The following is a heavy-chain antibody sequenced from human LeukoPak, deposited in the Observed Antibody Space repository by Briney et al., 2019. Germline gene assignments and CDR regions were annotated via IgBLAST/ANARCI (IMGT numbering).Heavy chain of an antibody. CDR1: GGSISSYY. CDR3: ARARNCSGGSCYFIFDY. D-gene: IGHD2-15*01. J-gene: IGHJ4*02. Sequence: SETLSLTCTVSGGSISSYYWSWIRQPPGKGLEWIGYIYYSGSTNYNPSLKSRVTISVDTSKNQFSLKLSSVTAADTAVYHCARARNCSGGSCYFIFDYWGQGTLVTVSS. CDR2: IYYSGST. V-gene: IGHV4-59*01.